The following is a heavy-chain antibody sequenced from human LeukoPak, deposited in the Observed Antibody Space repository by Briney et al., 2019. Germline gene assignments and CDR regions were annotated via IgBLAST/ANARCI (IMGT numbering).Heavy chain of an antibody. J-gene: IGHJ3*02. CDR1: GGTFSSYA. CDR2: IIPIFGTA. Sequence: SVKVSCKASGGTFSSYAISWVRQAPGQGLEWMGEIIPIFGTANYAQKFQGRVTITADESTSTAYMELSSLRSEDTAVYYCATPTVADAFDIWGQGTMVTVSS. V-gene: IGHV1-69*13. CDR3: ATPTVADAFDI. D-gene: IGHD4-23*01.